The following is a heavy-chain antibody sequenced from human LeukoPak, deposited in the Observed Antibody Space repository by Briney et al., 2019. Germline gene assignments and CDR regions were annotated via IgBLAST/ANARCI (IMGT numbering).Heavy chain of an antibody. V-gene: IGHV3-7*03. CDR2: IKPDGSEK. D-gene: IGHD1-26*01. J-gene: IGHJ3*02. CDR3: TRVAGATDAFDI. CDR1: GFTFSSYW. Sequence: GGSLRLSCAASGFTFSSYWMHWVRQAPGKGLEWVATIKPDGSEKYYVDSVKGRFTISRDNAKNSLYLQMNSLKTEDTAVYYCTRVAGATDAFDIWGQGTMVTVSS.